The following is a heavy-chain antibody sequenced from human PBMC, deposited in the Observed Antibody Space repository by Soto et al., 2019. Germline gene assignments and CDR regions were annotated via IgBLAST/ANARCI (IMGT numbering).Heavy chain of an antibody. D-gene: IGHD1-26*01. CDR3: ARGLITGSQYSGGWYYFDS. J-gene: IGHJ4*02. CDR2: INPSGGST. Sequence: ASVKVSCKASGYTFTSYAMHWVRQAPGQGLEWMGIINPSGGSTRYAQKFQGRVTMTRDTSTSTVYMELSSLRSEDTAVYYCARGLITGSQYSGGWYYFDSWGQGTQVTVSS. V-gene: IGHV1-46*01. CDR1: GYTFTSYA.